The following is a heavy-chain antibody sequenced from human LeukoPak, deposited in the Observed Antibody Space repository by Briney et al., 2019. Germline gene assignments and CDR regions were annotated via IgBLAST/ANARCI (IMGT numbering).Heavy chain of an antibody. CDR2: IRYDGSNK. D-gene: IGHD5-18*01. V-gene: IGHV3-30*02. Sequence: GGSLRLSCAASGFTFSSYGMHWVRQAPGKGLEWVAFIRYDGSNKYYADSVKGRFTISRDNSKNSLYLQMNSLRAEDTAVYYCARGYSLLYYFDYWGQGTLVTVSS. J-gene: IGHJ4*02. CDR1: GFTFSSYG. CDR3: ARGYSLLYYFDY.